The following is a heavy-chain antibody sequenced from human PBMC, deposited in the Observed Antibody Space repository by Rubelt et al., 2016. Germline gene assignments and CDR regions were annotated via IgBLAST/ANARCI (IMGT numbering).Heavy chain of an antibody. CDR2: INHSGST. D-gene: IGHD2-15*01. CDR1: GGSISSSSYY. V-gene: IGHV4-39*07. J-gene: IGHJ6*02. Sequence: QLQLQESGPGLVKLSETLSLTCTVSGGSISSSSYYWGWIRQPPGKGLEWIGEINHSGSTNYNPSLKSRVTISVDTSKNQFSLKLSSVTAADTAVYYCARVRCGGSCRPPNFYYYYGMDVWGQGTTVTVSS. CDR3: ARVRCGGSCRPPNFYYYYGMDV.